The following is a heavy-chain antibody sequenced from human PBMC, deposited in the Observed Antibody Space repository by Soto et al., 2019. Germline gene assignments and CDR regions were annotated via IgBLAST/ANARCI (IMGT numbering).Heavy chain of an antibody. Sequence: QVQLVQSGAELKKPGASMKVSCKASGYTFTSFGITWVRQAPGQGLEWKGWINTYTQNTKYAHNFQGRVTMTTDTSTTTSYMELRSLRSDDTAVYYCGRESSGSGWSFDFWGQGSLVTVSS. J-gene: IGHJ4*02. CDR2: INTYTQNT. CDR1: GYTFTSFG. V-gene: IGHV1-18*04. CDR3: GRESSGSGWSFDF. D-gene: IGHD6-19*01.